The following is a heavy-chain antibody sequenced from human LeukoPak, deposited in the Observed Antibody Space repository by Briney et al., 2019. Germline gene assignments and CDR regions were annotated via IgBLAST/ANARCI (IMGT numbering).Heavy chain of an antibody. CDR1: GCTFTGYY. CDR2: INPNSGGT. J-gene: IGHJ4*02. Sequence: ASVKVSCKASGCTFTGYYMHWVRQAPGQGLEWMGWINPNSGGTNYAQKFQGRVTMTRDTSISTAYMELSRLRSDDTAVYYCARDRSFSSSWYGFDFDYWGQGTLVTVSS. D-gene: IGHD6-13*01. V-gene: IGHV1-2*02. CDR3: ARDRSFSSSWYGFDFDY.